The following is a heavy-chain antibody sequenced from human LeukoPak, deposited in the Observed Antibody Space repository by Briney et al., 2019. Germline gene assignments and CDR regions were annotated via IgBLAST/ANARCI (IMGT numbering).Heavy chain of an antibody. CDR2: ISYDGSNK. CDR3: AKVLRYSSSWYERTTLFDY. V-gene: IGHV3-30*18. CDR1: GFTFSSYG. J-gene: IGHJ4*02. D-gene: IGHD6-13*01. Sequence: GGSLRLSCAASGFTFSSYGVHWVRQAPGKGLEWVAVISYDGSNKYYADSVKGRFTISRDNSKNTLYLQMNSLRAEDTAVYYCAKVLRYSSSWYERTTLFDYWGQGTLVTVSS.